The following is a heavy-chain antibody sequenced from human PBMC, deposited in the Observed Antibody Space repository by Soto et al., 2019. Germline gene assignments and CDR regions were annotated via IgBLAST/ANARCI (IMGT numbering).Heavy chain of an antibody. CDR2: IYSGGST. J-gene: IGHJ1*01. V-gene: IGHV3-53*01. CDR1: GFTVSSNY. D-gene: IGHD2-2*01. Sequence: EVQLVESGGGLIQPGGSLRLSCAASGFTVSSNYMSWVSQAPGKGLEWVSVIYSGGSTYYADSVKGRFTISRDNSKNTLYLQMNSLRAEDTAVYYCARDRVESSYPEYFQHWGQGTLVTVSS. CDR3: ARDRVESSYPEYFQH.